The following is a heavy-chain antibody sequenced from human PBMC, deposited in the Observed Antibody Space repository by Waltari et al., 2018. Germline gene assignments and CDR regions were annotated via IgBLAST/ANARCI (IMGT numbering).Heavy chain of an antibody. J-gene: IGHJ3*02. CDR3: ARSYCSSTSCYGEDAFDI. D-gene: IGHD2-2*01. CDR2: MNPNSGNT. CDR1: GYTFTSYD. V-gene: IGHV1-8*01. Sequence: QVQLVQSGAEVKKPGASVKVSCKASGYTFTSYDINWVRQATGQGLEWMGWMNPNSGNTGYAQKFQGRVTMTRNTSISTAYMELSSLRSEDTAVYYCARSYCSSTSCYGEDAFDIWGQGTMVTVSS.